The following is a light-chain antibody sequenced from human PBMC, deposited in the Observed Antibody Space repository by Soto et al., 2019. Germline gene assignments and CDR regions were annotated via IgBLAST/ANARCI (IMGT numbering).Light chain of an antibody. CDR3: QQYNNWPLT. V-gene: IGKV3D-15*01. CDR1: QSVSSN. Sequence: IVLTQSPAPLSVSPGERATLSCRACQSVSSNLAWHQQRPGQAPRLLIYGASPRATGVPARFSGGGSGTEFTLSRTSLQSEDFAVYWCQQYNNWPLTFGPGTRLEI. J-gene: IGKJ5*01. CDR2: GAS.